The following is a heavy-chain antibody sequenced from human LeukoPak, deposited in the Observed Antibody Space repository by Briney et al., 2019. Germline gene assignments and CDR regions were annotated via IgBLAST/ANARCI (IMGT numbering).Heavy chain of an antibody. V-gene: IGHV1-69*13. J-gene: IGHJ4*02. CDR2: IIPIFGTA. Sequence: ASVKVSCKASGGTFSSYAISWVRQAPGQGLEWMGGIIPIFGTANYAQKFQGRVTITADESTSTAYMELSSLRSEDTAVYYCARDNRRFVYAIFDYWGQGTLVTVSS. CDR1: GGTFSSYA. D-gene: IGHD1-14*01. CDR3: ARDNRRFVYAIFDY.